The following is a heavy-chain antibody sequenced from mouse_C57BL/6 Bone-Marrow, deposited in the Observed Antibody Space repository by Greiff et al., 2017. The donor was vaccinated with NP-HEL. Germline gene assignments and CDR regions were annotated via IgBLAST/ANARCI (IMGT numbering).Heavy chain of an antibody. CDR1: GFSLTSYA. V-gene: IGHV2-9-1*01. CDR3: AKLFITTVVEKLDYAMDY. D-gene: IGHD1-1*01. CDR2: IWTGGGT. J-gene: IGHJ4*01. Sequence: VQLKESGPGLVAPSQSLSITCTVSGFSLTSYAISWVRQPPGKGLEWLGVIWTGGGTNYNSALKSRLSISKDNSKSQVFLKMNSLQTDDTARYYCAKLFITTVVEKLDYAMDYWGQGTSVTVSS.